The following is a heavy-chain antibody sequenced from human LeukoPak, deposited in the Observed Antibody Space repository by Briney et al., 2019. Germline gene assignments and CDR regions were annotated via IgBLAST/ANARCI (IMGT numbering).Heavy chain of an antibody. CDR2: INHRGST. J-gene: IGHJ6*03. CDR3: ARDQNSYYMDV. V-gene: IGHV4-34*01. D-gene: IGHD2/OR15-2a*01. Sequence: SGTLSLTCALYGGSFSGYYWSWIRQPPGKGREWIGEINHRGSTNYNPSLKRRVTISVDTSKNQFSLKLSSVTAADTAVYYCARDQNSYYMDVWGKGTTVTVSS. CDR1: GGSFSGYY.